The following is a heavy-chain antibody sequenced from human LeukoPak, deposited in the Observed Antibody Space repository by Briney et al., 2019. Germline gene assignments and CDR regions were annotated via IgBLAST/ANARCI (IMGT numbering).Heavy chain of an antibody. CDR1: GYSFTSYG. Sequence: ASVKVSCKAVGYSFTSYGVVWVRQAPGQGLEWMAWISGSNGDTNFAKKIQGRVTLTTDTSTSTAYMELMSLRSDDTAAYFCARGPRRWLQLTYFDYWGQGTLVTVSS. V-gene: IGHV1-18*01. D-gene: IGHD5-24*01. J-gene: IGHJ4*02. CDR3: ARGPRRWLQLTYFDY. CDR2: ISGSNGDT.